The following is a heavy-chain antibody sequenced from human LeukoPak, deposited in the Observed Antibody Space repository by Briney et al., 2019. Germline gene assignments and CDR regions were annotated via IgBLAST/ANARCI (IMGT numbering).Heavy chain of an antibody. CDR2: IIPIFGTA. J-gene: IGHJ4*02. D-gene: IGHD2-21*02. CDR1: GGTFSSYA. CDR3: ARDLTRGGDCYSTPSG. V-gene: IGHV1-69*13. Sequence: GASVKVSCKASGGTFSSYAISWVRQAPGQGLEWMGGIIPIFGTANYAQKFQGRVTITADESTSTAYMELSSLRSEDTAVYYCARDLTRGGDCYSTPSGWGQGTLVTVSS.